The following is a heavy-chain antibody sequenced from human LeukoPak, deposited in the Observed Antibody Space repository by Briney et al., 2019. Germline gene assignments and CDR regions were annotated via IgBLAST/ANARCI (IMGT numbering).Heavy chain of an antibody. CDR1: GFTVSSNY. CDR3: ATYSSLNRRAFQY. D-gene: IGHD3-22*01. Sequence: GGSLRLSCAASGFTVSSNYMSWVRQAPGKGLEWVSVIYSGGSTYYADSVKGRFTISRDNSKNTLYLQMNSLRAEDTAVYYCATYSSLNRRAFQYWGQGTLLTVSS. V-gene: IGHV3-53*01. J-gene: IGHJ1*01. CDR2: IYSGGST.